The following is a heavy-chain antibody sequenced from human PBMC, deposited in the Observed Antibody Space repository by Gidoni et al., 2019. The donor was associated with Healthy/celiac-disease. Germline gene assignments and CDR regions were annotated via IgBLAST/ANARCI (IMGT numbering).Heavy chain of an antibody. Sequence: EVQLLESGGGLVQPGGSLRLSCAASGFTFNNYAMSWVRQAPGKGLEWVSAISGSGGSTYYADSVKGRFTISRDNSKNTLFLQMSSLRAEDTAVYYCAQDRGGYYGSTPDYWGQGTLVTVSS. V-gene: IGHV3-23*01. CDR3: AQDRGGYYGSTPDY. CDR1: GFTFNNYA. J-gene: IGHJ4*02. D-gene: IGHD1-26*01. CDR2: ISGSGGST.